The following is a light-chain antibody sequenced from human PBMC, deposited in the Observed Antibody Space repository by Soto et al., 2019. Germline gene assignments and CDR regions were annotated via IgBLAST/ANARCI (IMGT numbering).Light chain of an antibody. CDR1: QSVSSSY. V-gene: IGKV3-20*01. J-gene: IGKJ1*01. CDR3: QQYGSAPWT. CDR2: GAS. Sequence: EIVLTQSPGTLSLSPGERATLSGRASQSVSSSYLAWYQQKPGQAHRLLIYGASSRATGIPDRFSGSGSGTDLTLTISRLEPEDFAVYYCQQYGSAPWTFGQGTKVEIK.